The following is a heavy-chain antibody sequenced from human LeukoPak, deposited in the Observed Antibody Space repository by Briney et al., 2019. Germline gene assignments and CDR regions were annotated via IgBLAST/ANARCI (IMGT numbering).Heavy chain of an antibody. V-gene: IGHV5-51*01. J-gene: IGHJ5*02. Sequence: GESLKISCKGSGYSFTSYWIGWVRQMTGQGLEWMGILYSGDSDTRYSPAFQGQVFISADKSISTAYLQWSSRKASDAAMYYWARHKSPGFHVGFDPWGQGTLVTVSS. CDR3: ARHKSPGFHVGFDP. CDR1: GYSFTSYW. CDR2: LYSGDSDT. D-gene: IGHD3-10*01.